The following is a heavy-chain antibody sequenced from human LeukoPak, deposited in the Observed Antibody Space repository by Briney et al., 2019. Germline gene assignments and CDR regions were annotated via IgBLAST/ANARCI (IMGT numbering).Heavy chain of an antibody. V-gene: IGHV4-61*02. Sequence: RTSETLSLTCTVSGGSISSGSHYWSWIRQPAGKGLEWIGRIYTSGSTNYNPSLKSRVTISVDTSKNQFSLKLSSVTAADTAIYYCARTYYYGSGRYFDYWGQGTLVTVSS. CDR2: IYTSGST. CDR1: GGSISSGSHY. J-gene: IGHJ4*02. D-gene: IGHD3-10*01. CDR3: ARTYYYGSGRYFDY.